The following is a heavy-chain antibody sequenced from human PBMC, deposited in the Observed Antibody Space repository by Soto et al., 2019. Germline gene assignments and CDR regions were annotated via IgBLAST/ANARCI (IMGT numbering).Heavy chain of an antibody. J-gene: IGHJ4*02. CDR2: ISAYNGNT. CDR3: ARDQESITDRILQY. Sequence: XSVKVSCKASGDTFSGFGFSWVRQAPGQGLEWLGWISAYNGNTHYAQKVRDRVTLTTDTSTNTAYMELRSLTSDDTAVYYCARDQESITDRILQYWGQGTRVTVSS. D-gene: IGHD3-10*01. V-gene: IGHV1-18*01. CDR1: GDTFSGFG.